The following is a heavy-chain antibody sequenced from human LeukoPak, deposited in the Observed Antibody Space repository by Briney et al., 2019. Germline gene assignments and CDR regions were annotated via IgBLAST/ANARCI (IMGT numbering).Heavy chain of an antibody. CDR3: AKDPFNYYDSSGYYYVDY. J-gene: IGHJ4*02. CDR2: IGTAGDT. Sequence: PGGSLRLSCAASGFTLSSYDMHWVRQATGKGLEWVSGIGTAGDTYYPGSVKGRFTISRDNSKNTLYLQMNSLRAEDTAVYYCAKDPFNYYDSSGYYYVDYWGQGTLVTVSS. D-gene: IGHD3-22*01. V-gene: IGHV3-13*01. CDR1: GFTLSSYD.